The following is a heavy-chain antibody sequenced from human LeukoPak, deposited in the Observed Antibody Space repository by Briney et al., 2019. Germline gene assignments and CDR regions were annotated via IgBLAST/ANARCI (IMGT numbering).Heavy chain of an antibody. V-gene: IGHV4-59*11. J-gene: IGHJ6*03. CDR1: GGSISSHY. CDR2: IYYSGST. CDR3: ARVYSSSSVRYYYYYYMDV. D-gene: IGHD6-6*01. Sequence: SETLSLTCTVPGGSISSHYWSWIRQPPGKGLEWIGYIYYSGSTNYNPSLKSRVTISVDTSKNQFSLKLSSVTAADTAVYYCARVYSSSSVRYYYYYYMDVWGKGTTVTVSS.